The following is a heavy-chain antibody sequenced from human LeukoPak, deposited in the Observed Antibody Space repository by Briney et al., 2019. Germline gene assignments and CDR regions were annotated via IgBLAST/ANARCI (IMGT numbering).Heavy chain of an antibody. CDR1: GFTYSSYS. Sequence: PGRSLRLSCAASGFTYSSYSMNWVRQDPGKGLEWVSSISSSSNYIYYADSVKGRFTISRDNAKNSLYLQMNSLRAEDTAVYYCATSRSSSSLGGQGTLVTASS. CDR3: ATSRSSSSL. CDR2: ISSSSNYI. V-gene: IGHV3-21*01. D-gene: IGHD2-15*01. J-gene: IGHJ4*02.